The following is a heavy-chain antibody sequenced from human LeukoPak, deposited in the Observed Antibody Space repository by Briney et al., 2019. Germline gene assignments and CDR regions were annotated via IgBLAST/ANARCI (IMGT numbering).Heavy chain of an antibody. D-gene: IGHD2-2*01. V-gene: IGHV4-34*01. Sequence: SETLSLTCAVYGGSLSGYYWSWIRQPPGKGLEWIGEINHSGSTNYNPSLKSRVTISVDTSKNQFSLKLSSVTAADTAVYYCARASTSRPLDYWGQGTLVTVSS. CDR1: GGSLSGYY. CDR2: INHSGST. J-gene: IGHJ4*02. CDR3: ARASTSRPLDY.